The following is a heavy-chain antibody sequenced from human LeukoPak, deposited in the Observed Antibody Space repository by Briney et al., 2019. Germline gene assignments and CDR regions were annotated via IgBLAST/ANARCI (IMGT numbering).Heavy chain of an antibody. Sequence: GGSLRLSCAGSGLTFNIYDMHWVRQAPGKGLEWVSVISAGGGTKDYADSVRGRFTVSRDNSRNTLFLQMNSLRAEDTAIYYCAKDQEGYHRPIDYWGQGTLVTVSS. D-gene: IGHD5-24*01. V-gene: IGHV3-23*01. CDR1: GLTFNIYD. CDR3: AKDQEGYHRPIDY. J-gene: IGHJ4*02. CDR2: ISAGGGTK.